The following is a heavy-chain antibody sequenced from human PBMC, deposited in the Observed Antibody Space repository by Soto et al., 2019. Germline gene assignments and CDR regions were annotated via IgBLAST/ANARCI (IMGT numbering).Heavy chain of an antibody. CDR2: IYYSGST. CDR1: GGSISSGGYY. Sequence: SETLSLTCTVSGGSISSGGYYWIWIRQRPGKGLEWIGYIYYSGSTYYNPSLKSRVTISVDTSKNQSSLKLSSVTAADTAVYYCARRAEYYYYGMDVWGQGTTVTVSS. V-gene: IGHV4-31*03. J-gene: IGHJ6*02. CDR3: ARRAEYYYYGMDV.